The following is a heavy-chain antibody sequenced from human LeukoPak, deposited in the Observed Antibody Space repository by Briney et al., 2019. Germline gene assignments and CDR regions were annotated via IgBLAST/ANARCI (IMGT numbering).Heavy chain of an antibody. CDR3: ARGIHSSGWYIYFDS. CDR1: GYTFTTYG. V-gene: IGHV1-18*01. J-gene: IGHJ4*02. D-gene: IGHD6-19*01. Sequence: AAVKDSCKASGYTFTTYGISWVRQAPGQRPEWMGWISAYNGNTNYAQKLQGRVTMTTDTSTSTAYMELRSLRSDDTAVYYCARGIHSSGWYIYFDSWGQGTLATVSS. CDR2: ISAYNGNT.